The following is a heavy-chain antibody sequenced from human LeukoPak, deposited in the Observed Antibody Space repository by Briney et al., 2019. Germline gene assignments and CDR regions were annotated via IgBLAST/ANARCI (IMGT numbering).Heavy chain of an antibody. V-gene: IGHV4-31*03. D-gene: IGHD3-16*01. CDR2: IYYSGST. Sequence: SQTLSLTCTVSGGSISSGGYYWSWIRQHPGKGLEWIGYIYYSGSTYYNPSLKSRVTISVDTSKNQFSLKLSSVTDAETAVYYCARTALGECYFDYWGQGTLGTVSS. CDR1: GGSISSGGYY. CDR3: ARTALGECYFDY. J-gene: IGHJ4*02.